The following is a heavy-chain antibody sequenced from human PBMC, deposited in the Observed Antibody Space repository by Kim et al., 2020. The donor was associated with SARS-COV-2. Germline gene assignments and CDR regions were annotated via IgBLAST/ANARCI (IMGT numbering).Heavy chain of an antibody. CDR3: ARGGYCSSTSCYFYYYALDV. Sequence: GGSLRLSCAASGFDFGTHSMNWVRQAPGKGLEWVSSIGGASNYIYYADSVKGRFTISRDNAKNSLYLQMNSLRAEDTAVYYCARGGYCSSTSCYFYYYALDVWGQGNTVTVS. J-gene: IGHJ6*02. CDR2: IGGASNYI. D-gene: IGHD2-2*01. V-gene: IGHV3-21*01. CDR1: GFDFGTHS.